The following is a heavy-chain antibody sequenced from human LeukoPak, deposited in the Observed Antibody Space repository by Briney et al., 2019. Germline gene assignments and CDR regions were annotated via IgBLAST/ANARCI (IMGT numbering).Heavy chain of an antibody. J-gene: IGHJ4*02. Sequence: GGSLRLSCAASGFTVINDWMGWAGQAPRKGLELEAKIKQDGSHIYRVDSMKHRLTISRDNARISLYLQMNSLRAEDTAVYYCVRDYFTTSGDFWGQGTLVTVSS. CDR3: VRDYFTTSGDF. V-gene: IGHV3-7*05. D-gene: IGHD3-9*01. CDR1: GFTVINDW. CDR2: IKQDGSHI.